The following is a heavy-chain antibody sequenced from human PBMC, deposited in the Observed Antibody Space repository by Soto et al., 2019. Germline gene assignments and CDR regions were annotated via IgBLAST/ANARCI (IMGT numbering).Heavy chain of an antibody. V-gene: IGHV4-34*01. CDR1: GGSFSGYY. J-gene: IGHJ4*02. CDR2: INHSGST. D-gene: IGHD4-17*01. CDR3: ARHDYGDYNDY. Sequence: SETLSLTCAVYGGSFSGYYWSWIRQPPGKGLEWIGEINHSGSTNYNPSLKSRVTISVDTSKNQFSLKLSSVTAADTAVYYCARHDYGDYNDYWGQGTLVTVSS.